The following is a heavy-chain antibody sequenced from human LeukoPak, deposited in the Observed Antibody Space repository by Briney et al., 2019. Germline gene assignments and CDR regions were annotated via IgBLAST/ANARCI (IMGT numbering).Heavy chain of an antibody. CDR1: GGTFSSYA. V-gene: IGHV1-69*06. CDR3: ARDWTGDIVATIGNYFDY. D-gene: IGHD5-12*01. Sequence: SVKVSCKASGGTFSSYAISWVRQAPGQGLEWTGGIIPIFGTANYAQKFQGRVTITADKSTSTAYMELSSLRSEDTAVYYCARDWTGDIVATIGNYFDYWGQGTLVTVSS. CDR2: IIPIFGTA. J-gene: IGHJ4*02.